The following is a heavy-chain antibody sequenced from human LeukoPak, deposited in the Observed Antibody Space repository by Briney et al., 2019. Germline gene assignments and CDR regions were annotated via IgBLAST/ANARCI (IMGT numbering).Heavy chain of an antibody. CDR3: AREGNRRLQYYGLNV. Sequence: GGSLRLSCAASGFTFSSYAMSWVRQAPGKGLEWVANIKQDGSEKNYVDFVKGRFTISRDNAKNSLYLQMNSLRAEDTAVYYCAREGNRRLQYYGLNVWGLGTTVTVSS. D-gene: IGHD2-15*01. CDR2: IKQDGSEK. V-gene: IGHV3-7*01. J-gene: IGHJ6*02. CDR1: GFTFSSYA.